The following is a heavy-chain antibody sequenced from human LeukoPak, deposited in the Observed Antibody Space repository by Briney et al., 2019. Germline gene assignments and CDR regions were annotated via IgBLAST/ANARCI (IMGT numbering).Heavy chain of an antibody. Sequence: GGSLRLSCAASGFTFSRYWMSWVRQAPGRGLEWVANIKQDGSVKYYVDSVKGRFTISRDNAKTSLFPQMNSLGIEDTAVYYCAREAYGDNYFDYWGRGTLVTVAS. CDR3: AREAYGDNYFDY. CDR1: GFTFSRYW. CDR2: IKQDGSVK. D-gene: IGHD4-17*01. J-gene: IGHJ4*02. V-gene: IGHV3-7*05.